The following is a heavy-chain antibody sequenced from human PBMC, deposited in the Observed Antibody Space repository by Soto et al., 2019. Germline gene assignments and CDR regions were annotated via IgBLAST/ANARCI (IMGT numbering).Heavy chain of an antibody. Sequence: EASVKVSCKGSGYTFTSYAMHWVRQAPGQRLEWMGWINAGNGNTKYSQKFQGRVTITRDTSASTAYMELSSLRSEDTAVYYCARGSGYYYWDDYWGQGTLVTVSS. V-gene: IGHV1-3*01. D-gene: IGHD3-22*01. CDR3: ARGSGYYYWDDY. CDR2: INAGNGNT. CDR1: GYTFTSYA. J-gene: IGHJ4*02.